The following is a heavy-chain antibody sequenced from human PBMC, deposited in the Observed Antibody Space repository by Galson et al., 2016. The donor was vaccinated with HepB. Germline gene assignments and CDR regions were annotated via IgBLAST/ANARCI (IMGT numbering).Heavy chain of an antibody. D-gene: IGHD4-23*01. J-gene: IGHJ5*02. V-gene: IGHV3-74*01. Sequence: SLRLSCAASGFAFGSHWMHWVRQVPGKGLVWVSRINSDGTISNYADSVKGRFTISRDNAKNTLYLQMNSLRVEDTAVYYCGRDHSVVLTTAYNWFDPWGQVTLVTVSS. CDR1: GFAFGSHW. CDR2: INSDGTIS. CDR3: GRDHSVVLTTAYNWFDP.